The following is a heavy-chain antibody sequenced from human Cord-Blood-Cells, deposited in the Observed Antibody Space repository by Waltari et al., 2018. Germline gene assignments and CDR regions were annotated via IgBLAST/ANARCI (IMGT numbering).Heavy chain of an antibody. CDR3: ARDRGGAFDI. V-gene: IGHV3-48*01. CDR2: ISSSSSTI. CDR1: GFTFSRYS. J-gene: IGHJ3*02. D-gene: IGHD3-10*01. Sequence: EVQLVESGGGLVQPGGSVRLSCAASGFTFSRYSMNWVRQAPGKGLEWVSYISSSSSTIYYADSVKGRFTISRDNAKNSLYLQMNSLRAEDTAVYYCARDRGGAFDIWGQGTMVTVSS.